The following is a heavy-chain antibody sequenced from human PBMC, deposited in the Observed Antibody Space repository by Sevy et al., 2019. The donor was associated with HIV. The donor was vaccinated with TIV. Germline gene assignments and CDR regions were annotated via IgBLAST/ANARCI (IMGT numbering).Heavy chain of an antibody. V-gene: IGHV4-59*01. CDR3: ARGGTSLFAP. J-gene: IGHJ5*02. D-gene: IGHD2-15*01. Sequence: LSLTCSVSGGSGGSISDYYWSWIRQPPGKGLEWIGYINYSRSTKFNPSLKSRVTISVDTSKNQFSLKLTSVTAADTAVYYCARGGTSLFAPWGQGTLATVSS. CDR2: INYSRST. CDR1: GGSGGSISDYY.